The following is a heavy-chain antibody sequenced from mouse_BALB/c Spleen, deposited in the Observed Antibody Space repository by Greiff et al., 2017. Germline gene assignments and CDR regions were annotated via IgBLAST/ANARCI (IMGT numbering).Heavy chain of an antibody. J-gene: IGHJ4*01. D-gene: IGHD1-1*02. V-gene: IGHV1-52*01. CDR1: GFTFTSYW. Sequence: QVQLQQPGAELVRPGASVKLSCKASGFTFTSYWMNWVKQRPEQGLEWIGRIDPYDSETHYDQKFKDKAILTVDKSSSKAYMQLSSLTSEDSAVYYCARGGWAYAMDYWGQGTSVTVSS. CDR2: IDPYDSET. CDR3: ARGGWAYAMDY.